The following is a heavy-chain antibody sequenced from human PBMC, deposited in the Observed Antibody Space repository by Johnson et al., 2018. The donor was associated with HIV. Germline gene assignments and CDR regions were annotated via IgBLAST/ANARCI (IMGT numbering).Heavy chain of an antibody. D-gene: IGHD4-17*01. CDR3: VRDLAVTTYGAFDI. J-gene: IGHJ3*02. CDR2: ISYDGSNK. CDR1: GFTFSSYA. Sequence: QEQLVESGGGVVQPGRSLRLSCAASGFTFSSYAMHWVRQAPGKGLEWVAVISYDGSNKYYADSVKGRFTISRDNSKNTLYLQMNSLRAEDTAVYYCVRDLAVTTYGAFDIWGQGTMVTVSS. V-gene: IGHV3-30-3*01.